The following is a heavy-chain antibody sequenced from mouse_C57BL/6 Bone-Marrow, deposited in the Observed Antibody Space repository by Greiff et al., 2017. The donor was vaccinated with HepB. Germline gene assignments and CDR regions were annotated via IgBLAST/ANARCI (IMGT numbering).Heavy chain of an antibody. V-gene: IGHV1-64*01. CDR3: ARRADVGVLDYAMDY. J-gene: IGHJ4*01. D-gene: IGHD3-3*01. Sequence: QVQLQQPGAELVKPGASVKLSCKASGYTFTSYWMHWVKQRPGQGLEWIGMIHPNSGSTNYNEKFKSKATLTVDKSSSTAYMQLSSLTSEDSAVYYCARRADVGVLDYAMDYWGQGTSVTVSS. CDR2: IHPNSGST. CDR1: GYTFTSYW.